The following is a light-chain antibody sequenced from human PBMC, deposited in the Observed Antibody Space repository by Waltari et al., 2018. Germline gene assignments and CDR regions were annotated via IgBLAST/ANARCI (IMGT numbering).Light chain of an antibody. CDR1: QSVNSW. Sequence: DIQMTQSPSTLSASVGDRVTITCRATQSVNSWLAWYQQKRGKAPNLLIYKASSLESGVPSRFSGSGSGTEFTLTISSLQPDDFATYYCQQYKNYPLTFGGGTKVEIK. CDR3: QQYKNYPLT. CDR2: KAS. J-gene: IGKJ4*01. V-gene: IGKV1-5*03.